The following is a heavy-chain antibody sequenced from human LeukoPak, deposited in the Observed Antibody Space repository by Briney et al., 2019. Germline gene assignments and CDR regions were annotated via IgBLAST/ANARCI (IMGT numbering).Heavy chain of an antibody. CDR2: IKQDGSEK. V-gene: IGHV3-7*01. J-gene: IGHJ6*02. Sequence: GGSLRLSCAASGFTFSSYWMSWVRQAPGKGLEWVANIKQDGSEKYYVDSVKGRFTISRDNAKNSLYLQMNSLRAEDTAVYYCAREEGYIAAAGTGYYYYYYGMDVWGQGTTVTVSS. D-gene: IGHD6-13*01. CDR1: GFTFSSYW. CDR3: AREEGYIAAAGTGYYYYYYGMDV.